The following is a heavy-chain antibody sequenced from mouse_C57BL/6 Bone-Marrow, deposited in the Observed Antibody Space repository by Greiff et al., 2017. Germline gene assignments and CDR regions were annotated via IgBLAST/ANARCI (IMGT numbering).Heavy chain of an antibody. CDR2: IRSKSNNYAT. D-gene: IGHD2-13*01. CDR1: GFSFTTYA. Sequence: EVMLVESGGGLVQPKGSLKLSCAASGFSFTTYAMNWVRHAPGKGLEWVARIRSKSNNYATYYAESVKDRFTISTGDSESMLYLQMNNLKTEDTAMYYGVRRLLNWGQGTSVTVSS. CDR3: VRRLLN. V-gene: IGHV10-1*01. J-gene: IGHJ4*01.